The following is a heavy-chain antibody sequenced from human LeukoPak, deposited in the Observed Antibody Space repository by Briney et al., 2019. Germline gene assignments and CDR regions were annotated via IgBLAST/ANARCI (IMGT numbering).Heavy chain of an antibody. V-gene: IGHV3-48*02. CDR2: ISSSGRTI. J-gene: IGHJ1*01. CDR1: GFTFSSYS. Sequence: GRSLRLSCAASGFTFSSYSMNWVRQPPGKGLGWVSYISSSGRTIYYADSVKGRFTMSRDNAKNSLYLQMNSLRDEDTAVYYCARDPPRGGSYLEAVQLGTSTQHWGQGTLVTVSS. D-gene: IGHD1-26*01. CDR3: ARDPPRGGSYLEAVQLGTSTQH.